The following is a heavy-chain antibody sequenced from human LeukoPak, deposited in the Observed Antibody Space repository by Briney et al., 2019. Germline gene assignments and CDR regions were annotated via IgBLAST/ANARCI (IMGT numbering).Heavy chain of an antibody. CDR1: GFTFSRYW. J-gene: IGHJ5*02. CDR2: SNSDGSAT. D-gene: IGHD4/OR15-4a*01. CDR3: ERDYGA. Sequence: PGGSLRLSCAASGFTFSRYWMHWVRQAPGKGLVWVSRSNSDGSATTYADFVKGRFTISRDNAKNTLYLQMNSLRVDDTAMYYCERDYGAWGQGTLVTVS. V-gene: IGHV3-74*03.